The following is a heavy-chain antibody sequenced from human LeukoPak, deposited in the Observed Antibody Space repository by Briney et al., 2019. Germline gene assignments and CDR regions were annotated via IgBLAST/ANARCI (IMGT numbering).Heavy chain of an antibody. CDR3: AKVKYYGSGSYFDAFDI. D-gene: IGHD3-10*01. V-gene: IGHV3-23*01. J-gene: IGHJ3*02. Sequence: HTGGSLRLSYGASGFNFSIYAMRWVRQPPGKGLEGVSAISGSGGSTYYADSVKGRFTISRDNSKNTLYLQMNSLRAEDTAVYYCAKVKYYGSGSYFDAFDIWGQGTMVTVSS. CDR1: GFNFSIYA. CDR2: ISGSGGST.